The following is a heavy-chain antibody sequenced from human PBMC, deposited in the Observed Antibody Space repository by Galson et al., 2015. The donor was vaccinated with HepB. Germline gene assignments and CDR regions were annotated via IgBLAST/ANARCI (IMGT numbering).Heavy chain of an antibody. V-gene: IGHV5-10-1*01. J-gene: IGHJ6*02. CDR2: INPSDSYT. Sequence: SGAEVKKPGESLRISCQGSGYTFTNYWISWVRQKPGKGLEWMLNINPSDSYTNYNPSFQGHVSISADKSINTAYLQWSSLQASDTAMYYCVATPQGCGMDVWGHGTTVTVSS. D-gene: IGHD6-19*01. CDR3: VATPQGCGMDV. CDR1: GYTFTNYW.